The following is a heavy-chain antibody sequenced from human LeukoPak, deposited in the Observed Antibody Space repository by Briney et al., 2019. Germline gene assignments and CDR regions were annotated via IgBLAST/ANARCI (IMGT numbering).Heavy chain of an antibody. CDR3: VRDAEGAGISVNFWFDP. Sequence: ASVKVSCKASGYNFFTYGITWVRQAPGQGLEWMGWMNPNNGNTGYAQKFQGRVTMTRDTYTSTAYMELRGLRPEDTAVYYCVRDAEGAGISVNFWFDPWGQGTLVTVSS. D-gene: IGHD1-14*01. CDR1: GYNFFTYG. CDR2: MNPNNGNT. V-gene: IGHV1-8*02. J-gene: IGHJ5*02.